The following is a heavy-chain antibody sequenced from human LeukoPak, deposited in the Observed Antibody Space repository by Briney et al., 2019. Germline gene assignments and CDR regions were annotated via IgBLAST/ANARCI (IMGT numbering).Heavy chain of an antibody. CDR3: ARDLGGDYDY. J-gene: IGHJ4*02. CDR2: IKEDGSEK. CDR1: GFTFNNYG. D-gene: IGHD2-21*02. Sequence: GGSRRLSCAASGFTFNNYGMHWVRQAPGKGLEWVANIKEDGSEKYYVDSVKGRFTISRDNAKNSLFLQMNSLRAEDTAVYYCARDLGGDYDYWGQGTLVTVSS. V-gene: IGHV3-7*01.